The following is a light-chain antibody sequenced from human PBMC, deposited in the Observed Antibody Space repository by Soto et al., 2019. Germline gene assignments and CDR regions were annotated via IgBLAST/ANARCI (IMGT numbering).Light chain of an antibody. Sequence: VLTQSPATLSLSPGEGATLSCRASQSVGTYLAWYQQKPGQAPRLIIYEASSRAAGIPAKFSGSGSGTDFTLTINSLEPEDFAVYYCQQRTNWQWTFGQGTKVDI. V-gene: IGKV3-11*01. J-gene: IGKJ1*01. CDR2: EAS. CDR3: QQRTNWQWT. CDR1: QSVGTY.